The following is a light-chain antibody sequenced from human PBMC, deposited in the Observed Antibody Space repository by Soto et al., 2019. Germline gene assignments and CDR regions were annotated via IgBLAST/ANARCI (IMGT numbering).Light chain of an antibody. J-gene: IGKJ1*01. CDR1: QSVSSSY. Sequence: EIVMTQSPATLSVSPGGRATLSCRASQSVSSSYLAWYQQKPGQAPRLLIYGASTRATGIPARFSGSGSGTDFTLTISRLEPEDFAVYYCQQYGSSGTFGQGTKVDIK. V-gene: IGKV3-20*01. CDR2: GAS. CDR3: QQYGSSGT.